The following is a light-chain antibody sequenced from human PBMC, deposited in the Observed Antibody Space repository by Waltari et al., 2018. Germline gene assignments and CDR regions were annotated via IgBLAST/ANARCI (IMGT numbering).Light chain of an antibody. V-gene: IGKV1-17*01. CDR2: AAT. Sequence: DIQMTQSPSSLSASVGDTVTITCRASQGINSYLNWFQQKPGKAPKLLIYAATTLQSGVPSRFSGSGSGTEFTPTISSLQPEDFAAYYCLQHNSYPFTFGPGTKLDIK. CDR3: LQHNSYPFT. CDR1: QGINSY. J-gene: IGKJ3*01.